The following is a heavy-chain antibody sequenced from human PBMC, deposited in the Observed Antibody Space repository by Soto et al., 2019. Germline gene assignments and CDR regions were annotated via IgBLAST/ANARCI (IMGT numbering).Heavy chain of an antibody. V-gene: IGHV4-61*01. D-gene: IGHD2-15*01. CDR3: ARDRGYCSGGSCYPLYYYYGMDV. J-gene: IGHJ6*02. CDR2: IYYSGST. CDR1: GGSVSSGSYY. Sequence: PSETLSLTCTVSGGSVSSGSYYWSWIRQPPGKGPEWIGYIYYSGSTNYNPSLKSRVTISVDTSKNQFSLKLSSVTAADTAVYYCARDRGYCSGGSCYPLYYYYGMDVWGQGTTVTVSS.